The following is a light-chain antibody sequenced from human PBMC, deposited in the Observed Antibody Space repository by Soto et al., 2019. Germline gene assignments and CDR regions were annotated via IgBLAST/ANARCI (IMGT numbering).Light chain of an antibody. Sequence: QPASVSGSPGQSITISCTGTSSDVGGYNYVSWYQQHPGKAPKLMIYDVSNRPSGVSNRFSGSKSGNTASLTISGLQAEDEADYYCSSYTSSSRVVFGGGTQLTVL. J-gene: IGLJ2*01. V-gene: IGLV2-14*03. CDR1: SSDVGGYNY. CDR3: SSYTSSSRVV. CDR2: DVS.